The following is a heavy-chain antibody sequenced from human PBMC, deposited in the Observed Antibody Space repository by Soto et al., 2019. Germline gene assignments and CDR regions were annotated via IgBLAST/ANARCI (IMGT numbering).Heavy chain of an antibody. D-gene: IGHD3-10*01. Sequence: QVQLVQSGAEVKKPGASVKVSCKASGYTFTSYGISWVRQAPGQGLEWMGWISAYNGNTNYAQKLQGRVTMTTDTSTSIAYMELRSLRSDDTAVYYCARAAYYYGSGSYYNENWFDPWGQGTLVTVSS. CDR1: GYTFTSYG. CDR3: ARAAYYYGSGSYYNENWFDP. J-gene: IGHJ5*02. V-gene: IGHV1-18*01. CDR2: ISAYNGNT.